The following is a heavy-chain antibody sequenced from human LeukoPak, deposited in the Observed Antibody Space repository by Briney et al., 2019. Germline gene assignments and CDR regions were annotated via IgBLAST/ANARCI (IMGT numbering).Heavy chain of an antibody. Sequence: GGSLRLSCAASGYSVTTNYMTWVRQAPGKGLEWVSLLYASGFTQYADSVEGRFTISRDSSKNTLYLQMDNLRMEDTAVYYCARFASSVSSHPVDYWGQGTLVTVSS. CDR1: GYSVTTNY. J-gene: IGHJ4*02. CDR2: LYASGFT. CDR3: ARFASSVSSHPVDY. V-gene: IGHV3-66*01. D-gene: IGHD3-22*01.